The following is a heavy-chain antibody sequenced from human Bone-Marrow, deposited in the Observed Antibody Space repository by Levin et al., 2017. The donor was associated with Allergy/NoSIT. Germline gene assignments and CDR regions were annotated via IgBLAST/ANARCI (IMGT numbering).Heavy chain of an antibody. CDR3: ASVPALRFLDWFLDY. Sequence: SETLSLTCTVSGDSIISATYYWGWVRQPPGKGLEWIGSVYFSGSTYLSPFLKSRVTMSVDTSRSHFSLNLSSVTAADAAVYYCASVPALRFLDWFLDYWGRGVLVTVSS. D-gene: IGHD3-9*01. J-gene: IGHJ4*02. CDR1: GDSIISATYY. V-gene: IGHV4-39*02. CDR2: VYFSGST.